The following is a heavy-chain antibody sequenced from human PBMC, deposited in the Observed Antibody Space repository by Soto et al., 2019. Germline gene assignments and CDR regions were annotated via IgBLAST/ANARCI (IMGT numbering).Heavy chain of an antibody. V-gene: IGHV2-5*02. CDR2: VYWDDDK. J-gene: IGHJ4*02. CDR1: GFSLIDSGVA. Sequence: QITLKESGPTLVKPTQTLTLTCSTSGFSLIDSGVAVGWIRQPPGKALDWLALVYWDDDKRYSPSLRTRLTITRDTSKNQVVLTMTNIDPVDTATYYSVHTYADHAGYYFDFWGQGTLLTVSS. CDR3: VHTYADHAGYYFDF.